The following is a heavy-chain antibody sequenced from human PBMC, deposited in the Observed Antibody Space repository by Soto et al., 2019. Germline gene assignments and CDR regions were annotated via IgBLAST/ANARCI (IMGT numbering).Heavy chain of an antibody. CDR2: ISGRGGNT. J-gene: IGHJ4*02. CDR3: EKEGGGGGGSFDY. Sequence: EVQLLESGGGLVQPGGSLRLSCAASGFTLSSYAMSWVRQAPGKGLEWVSAISGRGGNTYYADSMEGRFTISRDNSQNTENLQMDSLRAADTAVDYCEKEGGGGGGSFDYWGQGTLVTVSS. D-gene: IGHD3-16*01. CDR1: GFTLSSYA. V-gene: IGHV3-23*01.